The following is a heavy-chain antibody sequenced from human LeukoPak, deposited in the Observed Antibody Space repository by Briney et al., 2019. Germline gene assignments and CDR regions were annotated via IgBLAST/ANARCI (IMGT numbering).Heavy chain of an antibody. CDR1: GYTFTGYY. J-gene: IGHJ5*02. V-gene: IGHV1-2*02. Sequence: ASVKVSCKASGYTFTGYYMHWVRQAPGQGLEWMGWINPNSGGTNYAQKFQGRVTMTRDTSISTAYMELSRLRSDDTAVYYCARSRVLRFLESWFDPWGQGTLVTVSS. CDR3: ARSRVLRFLESWFDP. CDR2: INPNSGGT. D-gene: IGHD3-3*01.